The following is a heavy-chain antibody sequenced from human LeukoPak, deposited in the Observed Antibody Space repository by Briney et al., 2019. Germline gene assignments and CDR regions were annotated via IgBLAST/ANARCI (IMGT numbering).Heavy chain of an antibody. J-gene: IGHJ1*01. CDR1: GYTFANYG. V-gene: IGHV1-3*04. D-gene: IGHD3-22*01. CDR2: INTGNGNT. Sequence: ASVKISCKTSGYTFANYGMHWVRQAPRQSLEWMGWINTGNGNTKSSQKFQDRVALTRDTSASTAYMELNSLSSEDTAVYYCARVPLSDSSGHYYPHWGQGTLVTVSS. CDR3: ARVPLSDSSGHYYPH.